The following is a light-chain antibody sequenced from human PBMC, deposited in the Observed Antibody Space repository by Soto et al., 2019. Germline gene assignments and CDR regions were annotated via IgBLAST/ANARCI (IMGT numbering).Light chain of an antibody. CDR1: SSDVGIYNL. CDR3: CSYAGISTYV. Sequence: QSALTQPASVSGSPGQSITISCTGTSSDVGIYNLVSWYQQHSGNAPKLMIYEGSKRPSGVSNRFSGSKSGNTASLTISGLQADDEADYYCCSYAGISTYVFGTGAKLTVL. CDR2: EGS. J-gene: IGLJ1*01. V-gene: IGLV2-23*01.